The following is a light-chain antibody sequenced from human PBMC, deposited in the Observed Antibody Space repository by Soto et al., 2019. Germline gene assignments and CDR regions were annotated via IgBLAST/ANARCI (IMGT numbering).Light chain of an antibody. CDR3: ETWDTDTQAV. CDR2: LEGSGTY. Sequence: QSVLTQSSSASASLGSSVKLTCTLSSGHRTFIIAWHQQRPGKAPRYLMKLEGSGTYNKGSGVPDRFSGSSSGADRYLTISTLQSEDEAEYYCETWDTDTQAVFGGGTQLTVL. V-gene: IGLV4-60*03. J-gene: IGLJ7*01. CDR1: SGHRTFI.